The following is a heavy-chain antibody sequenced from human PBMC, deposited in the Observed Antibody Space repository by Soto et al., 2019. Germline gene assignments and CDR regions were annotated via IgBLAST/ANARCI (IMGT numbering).Heavy chain of an antibody. V-gene: IGHV4-31*03. CDR2: IYYRGST. Sequence: PSETLSLTCSVSGGSISSGAYYWGWIRQHPGKGLEWIGYIYYRGSTYYNPSLKSRITISVDTSKNQFSLKMISVTPADTAVYYCARVYDSSGYWGGLDFDSWGQGTQVTVSS. CDR3: ARVYDSSGYWGGLDFDS. D-gene: IGHD3-22*01. CDR1: GGSISSGAYY. J-gene: IGHJ4*02.